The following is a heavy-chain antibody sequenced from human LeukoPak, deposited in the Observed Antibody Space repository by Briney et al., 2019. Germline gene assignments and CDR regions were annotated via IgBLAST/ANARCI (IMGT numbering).Heavy chain of an antibody. CDR3: ATDLMDV. CDR1: GYTLTELS. Sequence: ASVKVSCKVSGYTLTELSMHWVRQSPGKGLEGMGGFDLEDGETIYAQKFQGRVTMTEDTSTDTAYMELSSLRSEDTAVYYCATDLMDVWGQGTTVTVSS. CDR2: FDLEDGET. V-gene: IGHV1-24*01. J-gene: IGHJ6*02.